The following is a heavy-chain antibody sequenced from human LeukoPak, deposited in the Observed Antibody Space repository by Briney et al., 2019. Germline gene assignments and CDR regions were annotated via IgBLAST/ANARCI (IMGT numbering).Heavy chain of an antibody. CDR1: GYTFTSYD. CDR2: MNPNSGNT. Sequence: GASVKVSCKASGYTFTSYDINWVRQATGQGLEWMGWMNPNSGNTGYAQKFQGRVTITRNTSISTAYMELSSLRSEDTAVYYCARGRASAGSKGYYFDYWGQATLVTVSS. D-gene: IGHD6-13*01. J-gene: IGHJ4*02. CDR3: ARGRASAGSKGYYFDY. V-gene: IGHV1-8*03.